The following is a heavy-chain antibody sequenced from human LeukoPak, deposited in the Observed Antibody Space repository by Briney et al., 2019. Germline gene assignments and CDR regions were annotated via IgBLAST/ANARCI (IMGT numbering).Heavy chain of an antibody. Sequence: GGSLRLSCADSGFTFSSYWMSWVRQAPGKGLKWVANIKQDGSEKYYVDSVKGRFTISRDNAKNSLYLQMNSLRAEDTAVYYCARYWNYDNWFDPWGQGTLVTVSS. CDR1: GFTFSSYW. CDR3: ARYWNYDNWFDP. V-gene: IGHV3-7*01. CDR2: IKQDGSEK. J-gene: IGHJ5*02. D-gene: IGHD1-7*01.